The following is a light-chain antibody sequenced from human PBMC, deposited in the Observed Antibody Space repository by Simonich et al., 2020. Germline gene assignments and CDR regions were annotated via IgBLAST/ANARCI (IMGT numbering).Light chain of an antibody. CDR2: TAR. Sequence: SYELTQPPSVSVSPGQTARITCAGDALPKQYAYWYQQKPGQAPVLGIYTARERPSGSPERFSGSSSGKTVTLTISGVQAEDEADYYCQSADSSGTYEVFGGGTKLTVL. CDR3: QSADSSGTYEV. J-gene: IGLJ3*02. CDR1: ALPKQY. V-gene: IGLV3-25*03.